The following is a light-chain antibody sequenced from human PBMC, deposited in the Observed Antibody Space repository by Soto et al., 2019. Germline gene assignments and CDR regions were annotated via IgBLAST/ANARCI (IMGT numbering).Light chain of an antibody. V-gene: IGLV1-47*01. CDR1: SSNIGSNY. J-gene: IGLJ2*01. CDR3: AAWDDSLSGYVV. CDR2: RNN. Sequence: QSVLTQPPSASGTPGQRVTLSCSGSSSNIGSNYVYWYQQLPGTAPKLLIYRNNQRRSGVPDRFSGSKSGTSASLAISGLRSEDEADYYCAAWDDSLSGYVVFGGGTKLTVL.